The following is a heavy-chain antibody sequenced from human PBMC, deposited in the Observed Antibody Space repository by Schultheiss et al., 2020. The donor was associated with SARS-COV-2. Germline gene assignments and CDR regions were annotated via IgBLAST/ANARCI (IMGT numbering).Heavy chain of an antibody. J-gene: IGHJ4*02. D-gene: IGHD3-3*01. CDR1: GFTFSSYA. Sequence: GGSLRLSCAASGFTFSSYAMSWVRQAPGKGLEWVSAISSSSSYIYYADSVKGRFTISRDNAKNSLYLQMNSLRDEDTAVYYCARNYDFWSGYWPEGVDYWGQGTLVTVSS. CDR2: ISSSSSYI. CDR3: ARNYDFWSGYWPEGVDY. V-gene: IGHV3-21*01.